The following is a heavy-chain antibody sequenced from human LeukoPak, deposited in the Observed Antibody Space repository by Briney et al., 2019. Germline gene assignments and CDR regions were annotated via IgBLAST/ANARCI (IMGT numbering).Heavy chain of an antibody. CDR2: IKSDGST. D-gene: IGHD3-22*01. V-gene: IGHV3-74*01. CDR1: GFTFSSYW. Sequence: GGPLRLSCAASGFTFSSYWMHWVRQAPGKGLVWVSRIKSDGSTNYADSVKGRFTISRDNAKNTLSLQMNSLRAEDTGVYYCARAPSEIGGYYPEYFRHWGQGTLVTVSS. J-gene: IGHJ1*01. CDR3: ARAPSEIGGYYPEYFRH.